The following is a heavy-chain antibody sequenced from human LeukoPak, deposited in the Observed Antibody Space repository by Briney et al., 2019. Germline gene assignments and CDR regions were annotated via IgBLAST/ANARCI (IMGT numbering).Heavy chain of an antibody. CDR2: INHSGST. V-gene: IGHV4-34*01. Sequence: SETLSLTCAVYGGSFSGYYWSCIRQPPGKGLEWSGEINHSGSTNYNPSLKSRVTISVDTSKNQFSLKLSSVTAADTAVYYCARGLGSVRALQFDYWGQGTLVTVSS. CDR1: GGSFSGYY. D-gene: IGHD3-10*02. J-gene: IGHJ4*02. CDR3: ARGLGSVRALQFDY.